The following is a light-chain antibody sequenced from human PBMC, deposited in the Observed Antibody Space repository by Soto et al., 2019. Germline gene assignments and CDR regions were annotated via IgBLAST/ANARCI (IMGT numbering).Light chain of an antibody. J-gene: IGKJ4*01. CDR1: QSVTTY. Sequence: EIVLTQSPATLSLSTGERATLSCRASQSVTTYLVWYQQKPGQAPRLLIYDASKRAIGIPDRFSGSGSGTDFTLTISSLEPEDFAVYYCQQRSSWPRVFGGGTKVEIK. CDR2: DAS. V-gene: IGKV3-11*01. CDR3: QQRSSWPRV.